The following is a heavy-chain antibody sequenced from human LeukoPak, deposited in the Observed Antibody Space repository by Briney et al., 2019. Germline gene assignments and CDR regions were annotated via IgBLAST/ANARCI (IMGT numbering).Heavy chain of an antibody. J-gene: IGHJ4*02. CDR1: GGSISSGGYY. Sequence: SQTLSLTCTVSGGSISSGGYYWSWIRQPPGKGLEWIGYIYHSGSTYYNPSLKSRVTISVDTSKNQFSLKLSLVTAADTAVYYCAREVSNDYVDYWGQGTLVTVSS. CDR3: AREVSNDYVDY. CDR2: IYHSGST. D-gene: IGHD5/OR15-5a*01. V-gene: IGHV4-30-2*01.